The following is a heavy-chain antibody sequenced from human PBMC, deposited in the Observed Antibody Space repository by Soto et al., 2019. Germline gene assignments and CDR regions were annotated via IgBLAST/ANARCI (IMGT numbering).Heavy chain of an antibody. D-gene: IGHD5-18*01. J-gene: IGHJ4*02. CDR2: VYYSGST. CDR3: GRRWYGYGYPN. Sequence: SETLSLTCTVSGGSISSSSYYWGWIRQPPGKGLEWIGNVYYSGSTNYNPSLKSRVTISADTSKNQFSLKMSSVTAADTAVYYCGRRWYGYGYPNWGQGTLVTVSS. CDR1: GGSISSSSYY. V-gene: IGHV4-39*01.